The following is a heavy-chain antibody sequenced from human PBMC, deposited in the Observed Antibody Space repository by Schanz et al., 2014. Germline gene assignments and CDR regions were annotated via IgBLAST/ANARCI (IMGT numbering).Heavy chain of an antibody. J-gene: IGHJ2*01. CDR1: GFNSDDYA. V-gene: IGHV3-23*04. CDR2: ISGSDGST. D-gene: IGHD2-21*02. CDR3: AKDLGVDCGDGCFNWYFDL. Sequence: EVQVVESGGGLVQPGGSLRLSCTASGFNSDDYAMHWVRQAPGKGLEWVSAISGSDGSTYYADSVRGRFTISRDNSKNTLYLQMNSLRAEDTAVYFCAKDLGVDCGDGCFNWYFDLWGRGTLVTVSS.